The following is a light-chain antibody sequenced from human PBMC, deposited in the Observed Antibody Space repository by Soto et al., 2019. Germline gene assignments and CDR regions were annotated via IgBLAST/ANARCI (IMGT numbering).Light chain of an antibody. J-gene: IGLJ1*01. Sequence: SALTQPRSVSGSPGQSVTISCTGTSSDFGGYNYVSWYQHHPGKAPKLMIYDVSERPSGVPDRFSGSKSGNTASLTISGLQAEDEADYYCCSYAGTFYVFGTGTRSPS. CDR2: DVS. V-gene: IGLV2-11*01. CDR1: SSDFGGYNY. CDR3: CSYAGTFYV.